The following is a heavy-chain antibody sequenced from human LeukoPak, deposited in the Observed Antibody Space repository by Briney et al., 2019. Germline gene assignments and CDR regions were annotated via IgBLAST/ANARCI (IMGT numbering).Heavy chain of an antibody. D-gene: IGHD2-21*02. Sequence: RGESLRISCKGSGYSFTTYWISGVRQMPGKGLGWMGGIDLIDSYTHYSPSFQGHVTISADKSITTAYLQWSSLKASATAMYYCARLRFDGDCYVTWGQGTLVTVSS. V-gene: IGHV5-10-1*01. CDR3: ARLRFDGDCYVT. CDR1: GYSFTTYW. CDR2: IDLIDSYT. J-gene: IGHJ5*02.